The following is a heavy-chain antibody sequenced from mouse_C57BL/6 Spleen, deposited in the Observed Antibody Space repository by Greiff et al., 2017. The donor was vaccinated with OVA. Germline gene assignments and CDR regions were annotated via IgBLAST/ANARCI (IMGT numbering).Heavy chain of an antibody. V-gene: IGHV1-52*01. CDR2: IDPSDSET. D-gene: IGHD1-1*01. CDR3: AREITTGGFAD. J-gene: IGHJ3*01. Sequence: QVQLQQPGAELVRPGSSVKLSCKASGYTFTSYWMHWVKQRPIQGLEWIGNIDPSDSETHYNQKFKDKATLTVDKSSSTAYMQLSSLTSEDSAVYYCAREITTGGFADWGQGTLVTVSA. CDR1: GYTFTSYW.